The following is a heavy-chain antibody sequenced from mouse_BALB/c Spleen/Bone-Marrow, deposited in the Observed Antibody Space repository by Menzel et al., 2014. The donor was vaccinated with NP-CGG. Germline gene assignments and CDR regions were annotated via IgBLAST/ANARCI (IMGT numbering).Heavy chain of an antibody. CDR2: IHSYGTST. J-gene: IGHJ2*01. Sequence: EVKLVESGGGLVQPGGSLTLSCAASGFTFSSYGMSWVRQTPDKRLELVAIIHSYGTSTYYPDSVKGRFTISRDNAKNTLFLQMSSLKAEETAIYYCARKVRQDASFDFWGQGTTLTVSS. V-gene: IGHV5-6-3*01. D-gene: IGHD2-14*01. CDR3: ARKVRQDASFDF. CDR1: GFTFSSYG.